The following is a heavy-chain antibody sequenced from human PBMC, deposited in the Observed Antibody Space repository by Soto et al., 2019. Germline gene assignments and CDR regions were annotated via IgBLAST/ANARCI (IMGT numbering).Heavy chain of an antibody. CDR3: AKPRVSYDSSGFPDY. Sequence: SCAASGFTFRSYAMHWVRQAPGKGLEWVAVMSHDGSNKYYADSVKGRFTISRDNSRNTLYLQMDSLRAEDTAVYYCAKPRVSYDSSGFPDYWGQGTLVTVSS. D-gene: IGHD3-22*01. CDR2: MSHDGSNK. J-gene: IGHJ4*02. V-gene: IGHV3-30*18. CDR1: GFTFRSYA.